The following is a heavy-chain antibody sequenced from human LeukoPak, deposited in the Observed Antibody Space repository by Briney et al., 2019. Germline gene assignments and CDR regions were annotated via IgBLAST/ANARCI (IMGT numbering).Heavy chain of an antibody. CDR1: GYTFTSYG. D-gene: IGHD3-22*01. J-gene: IGHJ4*02. CDR3: ARGLYYYDSSGYSVYFDY. Sequence: GASVKVSCKASGYTFTSYGISWVRQAPGQGLRWMGWISAYNGNTNYAQKLQGRVTMTTDTSTSTAYMELRSLRSDDTAVYYCARGLYYYDSSGYSVYFDYWGQGTLVTVSS. CDR2: ISAYNGNT. V-gene: IGHV1-18*01.